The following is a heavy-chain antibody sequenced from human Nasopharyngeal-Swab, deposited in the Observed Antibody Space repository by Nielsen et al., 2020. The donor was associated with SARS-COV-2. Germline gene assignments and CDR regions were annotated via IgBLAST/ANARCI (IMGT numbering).Heavy chain of an antibody. D-gene: IGHD3-9*01. CDR1: GGSFSGYY. CDR2: INHSGST. J-gene: IGHJ3*02. CDR3: ARRAVLRYPWPTKMGNAFDI. Sequence: SETLPLTCAVYGGSFSGYYWSWIRQPPGKGLEWIGEINHSGSTNYNPSLKSRVTISVDTSKNQFSLKLSSVTAADTAVYYCARRAVLRYPWPTKMGNAFDIWGQGTMVTVSS. V-gene: IGHV4-34*01.